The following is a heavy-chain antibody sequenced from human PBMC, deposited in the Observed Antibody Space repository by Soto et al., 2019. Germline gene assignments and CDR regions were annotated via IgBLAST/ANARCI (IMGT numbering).Heavy chain of an antibody. CDR2: IWYDGSNK. Sequence: QVQLVESGGGVVQPGRSLRLSCAASGFTFSSYGMHWVRQAPGKGLEWVAVIWYDGSNKYYADSVKGRFTISRDNSKNTLYLQMNSLGAEDTAVYYCAREGYYYWYFDLWGRGTLVTVSS. J-gene: IGHJ2*01. V-gene: IGHV3-33*01. D-gene: IGHD1-26*01. CDR3: AREGYYYWYFDL. CDR1: GFTFSSYG.